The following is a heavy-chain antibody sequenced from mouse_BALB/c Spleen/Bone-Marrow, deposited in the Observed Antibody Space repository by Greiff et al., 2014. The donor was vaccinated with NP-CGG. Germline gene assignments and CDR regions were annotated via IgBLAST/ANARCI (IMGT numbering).Heavy chain of an antibody. CDR3: ARGNGNYGFDY. Sequence: VQVVESGAELARPGASVKLSCKASGYTFTSYWMQWVKQRPGQGLEWIGAIYPGDGDTRHTQKFKGKATLTADKSSNTAYMQPSSLASEDSAVYYCARGNGNYGFDYWGQGTTLTVSS. J-gene: IGHJ2*01. D-gene: IGHD2-1*01. CDR2: IYPGDGDT. CDR1: GYTFTSYW. V-gene: IGHV1-87*01.